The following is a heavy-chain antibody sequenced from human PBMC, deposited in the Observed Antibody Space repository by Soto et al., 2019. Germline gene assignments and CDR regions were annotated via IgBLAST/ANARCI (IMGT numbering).Heavy chain of an antibody. CDR2: ISYDGSNK. CDR3: AKDALKIAAAGQPPDY. V-gene: IGHV3-30*18. D-gene: IGHD6-13*01. Sequence: GGSLRLSCAASGFTFSSYGMHWVRQAPGKGLEWVAVISYDGSNKYYADSVKGRFTISRDNSKNTLYLQMNSLRAEDTAVYYCAKDALKIAAAGQPPDYWGQGTLVTVSS. CDR1: GFTFSSYG. J-gene: IGHJ4*02.